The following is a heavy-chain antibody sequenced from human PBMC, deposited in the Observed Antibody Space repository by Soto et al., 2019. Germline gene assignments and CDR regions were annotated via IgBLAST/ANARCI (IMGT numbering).Heavy chain of an antibody. V-gene: IGHV3-21*01. CDR1: GFTFSSYS. Sequence: LRLSCAASGFTFSSYSMNWVRQAPGKGLEWVSSISSSSSYIYYADSVKGRFTISRDNAKNSLYLQMNSLRAEDTAVYYCARDRATTGGMDVWGQGTTVTVSS. CDR3: ARDRATTGGMDV. D-gene: IGHD4-17*01. J-gene: IGHJ6*02. CDR2: ISSSSSYI.